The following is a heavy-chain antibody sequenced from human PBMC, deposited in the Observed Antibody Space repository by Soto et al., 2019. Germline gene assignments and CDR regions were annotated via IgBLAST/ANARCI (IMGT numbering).Heavy chain of an antibody. Sequence: EVQLLESGGGLVQPGGSLRVSCTASGFTFSNYGMSWVRQAPGKGLEWVSSLSGSGGGIYYADSVRGRFTISRDNSKNTLYLQMNDLRVEDTAVYYCAKNPSLIVVEWFDPWGQGTLVTVSS. J-gene: IGHJ5*02. D-gene: IGHD2-15*01. V-gene: IGHV3-23*01. CDR3: AKNPSLIVVEWFDP. CDR2: LSGSGGGI. CDR1: GFTFSNYG.